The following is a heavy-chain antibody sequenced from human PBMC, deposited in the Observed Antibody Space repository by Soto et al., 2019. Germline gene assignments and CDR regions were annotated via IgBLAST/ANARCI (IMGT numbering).Heavy chain of an antibody. D-gene: IGHD1-26*01. CDR1: GASISSGCYY. CDR3: AGADSGNYYHGFQM. V-gene: IGHV4-61*01. Sequence: SETVYLTPPLSGASISSGCYYWSWLTQHPGKGLEWIGYIYNSGTTYYNPSLESRVTISVDTSKNMFSLRLSSVTAADTAVYYCAGADSGNYYHGFQMWGQGKMVTVSS. J-gene: IGHJ3*02. CDR2: IYNSGTT.